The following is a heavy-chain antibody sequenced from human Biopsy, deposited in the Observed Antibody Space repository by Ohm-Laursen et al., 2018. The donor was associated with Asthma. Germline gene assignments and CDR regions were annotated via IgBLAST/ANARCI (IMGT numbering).Heavy chain of an antibody. CDR1: GGTFSNFA. Sequence: SVKVSCKSPGGTFSNFAISWVRQAPGQGLEWLGGHDHEEGGTVNARRFQGRVTMTEDTSTDTAYMELSSLSSDDTAVYYCASDFPKDYVRYNFQFWGQGTLVTVSS. J-gene: IGHJ4*02. CDR2: HDHEEGGT. V-gene: IGHV1-24*01. D-gene: IGHD4-17*01. CDR3: ASDFPKDYVRYNFQF.